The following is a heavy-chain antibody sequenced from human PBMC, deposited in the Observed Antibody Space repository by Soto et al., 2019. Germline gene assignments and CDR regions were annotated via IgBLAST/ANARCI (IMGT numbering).Heavy chain of an antibody. CDR1: GYTYTEYP. CDR3: TSSSERGY. CDR2: INVGNGNA. J-gene: IGHJ4*02. V-gene: IGHV1-3*01. Sequence: QVQLVQSVAEVKKPGASVKVSCKTSGYTYTEYPIHWVRQAPGQGLEWMGWINVGNGNAKYSQKFQGRVTMTRDTSASTVYMELSSLGSEDTAVYYCTSSSERGYWGQGTLVTVSS.